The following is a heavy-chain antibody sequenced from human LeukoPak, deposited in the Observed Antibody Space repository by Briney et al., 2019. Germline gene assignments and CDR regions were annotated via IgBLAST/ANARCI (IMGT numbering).Heavy chain of an antibody. CDR2: INAGNGNT. D-gene: IGHD3-22*01. V-gene: IGHV1-3*01. J-gene: IGHJ4*02. CDR3: ARGDYYDSSGNPFDY. CDR1: GYTFTSYA. Sequence: ASVKVSCKASGYTFTSYAMHWVRQAPGQRLEWMGWINAGNGNTKYSQKSQGRVTITRDTSASTAYMELSSLRSEDTAVYYCARGDYYDSSGNPFDYWGQGTLVTVSS.